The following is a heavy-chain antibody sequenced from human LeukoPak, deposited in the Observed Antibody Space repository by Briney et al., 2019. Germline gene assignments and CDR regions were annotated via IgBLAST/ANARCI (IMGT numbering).Heavy chain of an antibody. J-gene: IGHJ3*01. CDR2: IYYSGST. D-gene: IGHD3-22*01. V-gene: IGHV4-39*01. Sequence: SETLSLTCAVSGGSISSTSYYWAWIRQPPGKGLEWIGTIYYSGSTYHIPSLKSRVTMSVDTSRNQFSLKLSSVDAADTAVYYCAKAGVRYFDSSGLYALDFWGQGTTVTVSS. CDR3: AKAGVRYFDSSGLYALDF. CDR1: GGSISSTSYY.